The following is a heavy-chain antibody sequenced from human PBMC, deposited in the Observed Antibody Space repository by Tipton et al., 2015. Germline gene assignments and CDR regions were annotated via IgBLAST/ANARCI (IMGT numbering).Heavy chain of an antibody. J-gene: IGHJ4*02. D-gene: IGHD2/OR15-2a*01. CDR1: GYTFDVDW. V-gene: IGHV5-51*01. CDR3: ARGSRKYSSFEY. CDR2: IFPGDSDP. Sequence: QSGPEVKKPGESLKISCKASGYTFDVDWIAWVRQMPGKGLEWMGIIFPGDSDPTYSPSFQGQVIISADKSISTAYLQWSSLKASDTAMYYCARGSRKYSSFEYWGQGTLVTVSS.